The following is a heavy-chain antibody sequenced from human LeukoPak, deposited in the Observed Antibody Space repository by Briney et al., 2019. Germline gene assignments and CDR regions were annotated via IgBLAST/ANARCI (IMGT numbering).Heavy chain of an antibody. Sequence: GGSLRLSCAASGFTFSSYGMHWVRRAPGKGLEWVAVISCDGSNKYYADSVKGRFTISRDNSKNTLYLRMNSLRAEDTAVYYCAKDLADYYDNRGMDVWGQGTTVTVSS. V-gene: IGHV3-30*18. J-gene: IGHJ6*02. D-gene: IGHD3-22*01. CDR2: ISCDGSNK. CDR1: GFTFSSYG. CDR3: AKDLADYYDNRGMDV.